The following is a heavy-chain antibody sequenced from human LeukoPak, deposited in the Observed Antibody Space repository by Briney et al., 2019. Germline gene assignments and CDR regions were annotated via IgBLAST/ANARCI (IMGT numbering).Heavy chain of an antibody. CDR2: INHSGST. J-gene: IGHJ5*02. V-gene: IGHV4-39*07. CDR3: ARGSLPSYYDSSGYLDWFDP. Sequence: SETLSLTCTVSGGSISSGDYYWSWIRQPPGKGLEWIGEINHSGSTNYNPSLKSRVTISVDTSKNQFSLKLSSVTAADTAVYYCARGSLPSYYDSSGYLDWFDPWGQGTLVTVSS. CDR1: GGSISSGDYY. D-gene: IGHD3-22*01.